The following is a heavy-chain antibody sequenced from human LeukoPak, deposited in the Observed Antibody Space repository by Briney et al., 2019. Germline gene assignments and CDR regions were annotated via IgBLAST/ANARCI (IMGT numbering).Heavy chain of an antibody. D-gene: IGHD6-6*01. Sequence: ASVKVSCKVSGYTLTELSMHWVRQAPGKGLEWMGGFDPGDGETIYAQKFQGRVTMTEDTSTDTAYMELSSLRSEDTAVYYCATPWGSSRAYLDYWGQGTLVTVSS. J-gene: IGHJ4*02. CDR1: GYTLTELS. CDR2: FDPGDGET. V-gene: IGHV1-24*01. CDR3: ATPWGSSRAYLDY.